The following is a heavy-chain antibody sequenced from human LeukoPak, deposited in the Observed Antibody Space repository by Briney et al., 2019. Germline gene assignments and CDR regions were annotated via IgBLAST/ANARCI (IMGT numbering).Heavy chain of an antibody. CDR2: IIPIFGTA. D-gene: IGHD3-3*01. CDR3: ARDDSWSGSTHPMDV. CDR1: GGTFSSYA. V-gene: IGHV1-69*13. Sequence: SVKVSCKASGGTFSSYAISWVRQAPGQGLEWMGGIIPIFGTANYAQKFQGRVTITADESTSTAYMELSSLRSEDTAVYYCARDDSWSGSTHPMDVWGKGTTVTVSS. J-gene: IGHJ6*03.